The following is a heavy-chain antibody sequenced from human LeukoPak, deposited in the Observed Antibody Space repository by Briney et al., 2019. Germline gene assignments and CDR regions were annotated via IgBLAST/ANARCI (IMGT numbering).Heavy chain of an antibody. D-gene: IGHD6-13*01. J-gene: IGHJ4*02. CDR3: ARDAEVAAGTDFDY. CDR2: ISSRSSYI. V-gene: IGHV3-21*06. Sequence: GGSLRLSCAASGFTFSTYRMDWVRQAPGKGLEWVSSISSRSSYIYYADSVKGRFTISRDNARSSLYLQMYSLRAEDTAVYYCARDAEVAAGTDFDYWGQGTLVTVSS. CDR1: GFTFSTYR.